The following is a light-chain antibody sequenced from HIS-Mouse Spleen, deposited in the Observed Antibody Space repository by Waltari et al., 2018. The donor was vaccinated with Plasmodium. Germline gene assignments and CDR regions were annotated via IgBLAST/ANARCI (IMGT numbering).Light chain of an antibody. J-gene: IGKJ3*01. V-gene: IGKV3-15*01. Sequence: EIVMTQSPATLSVSPGESATLSCRASQSVSSNFAWYQQKPCQAPRLLIYGASTRATGIPARFSGSGSGTEFTLTISSLQSEDFAVYYCQQYNNWSFTFGPGTKVDIK. CDR2: GAS. CDR1: QSVSSN. CDR3: QQYNNWSFT.